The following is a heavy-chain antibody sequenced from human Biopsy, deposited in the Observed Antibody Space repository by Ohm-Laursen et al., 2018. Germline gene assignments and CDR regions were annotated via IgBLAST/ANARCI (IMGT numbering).Heavy chain of an antibody. V-gene: IGHV4-31*01. D-gene: IGHD3-22*01. CDR2: IFNGANT. Sequence: SETLSLTCAVSGGSISSGGSYWSWIRQRPGKGLEWIGYIFNGANTYYNPSLKNLITISGDTSKNQFSLKLNSVTAADTAVYYCARGDYFDSNGYFWFDPWGQGTLATVSS. CDR3: ARGDYFDSNGYFWFDP. CDR1: GGSISSGGSY. J-gene: IGHJ5*02.